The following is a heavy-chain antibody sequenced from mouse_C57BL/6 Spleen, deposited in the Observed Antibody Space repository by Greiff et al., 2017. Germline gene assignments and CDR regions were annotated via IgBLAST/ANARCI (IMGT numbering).Heavy chain of an antibody. Sequence: DVKLVDSGGGLVQPGGSMKLSCAASGFTFSDAWMDWVRQSPEKGLEWVAEIRNKANNHATYYAESVKGRFTISRDDSKSSVYLQMNSLRAEDTGIYYCTRQDYSNYVWYFDVWGTGTTVTVSS. V-gene: IGHV6-6*01. CDR3: TRQDYSNYVWYFDV. CDR1: GFTFSDAW. CDR2: IRNKANNHAT. J-gene: IGHJ1*03. D-gene: IGHD2-5*01.